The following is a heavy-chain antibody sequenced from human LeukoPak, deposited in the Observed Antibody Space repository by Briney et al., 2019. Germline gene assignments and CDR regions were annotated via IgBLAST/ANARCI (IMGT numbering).Heavy chain of an antibody. V-gene: IGHV4-39*02. CDR1: GGSITTNTYY. D-gene: IGHD2-21*01. CDR2: IYFTGST. CDR3: ASCVSDCHSFDP. J-gene: IGHJ5*02. Sequence: SETLSLTCTVSGGSITTNTYYWGWIRQSPGKGLEWIGNIYFTGSTYYNPSLMSRVTISADSSKNHFSLKVTSVTAEDTATYYCASCVSDCHSFDPWGQGTLVTVAS.